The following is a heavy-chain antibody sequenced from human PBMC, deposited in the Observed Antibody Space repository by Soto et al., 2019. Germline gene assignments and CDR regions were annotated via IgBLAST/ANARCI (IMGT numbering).Heavy chain of an antibody. V-gene: IGHV3-30*18. CDR3: AKAPYGDYPYYYYGMDV. CDR1: GFTFSSYG. D-gene: IGHD4-17*01. Sequence: QVQLVESGGGVVQPGRSLRLSCAASGFTFSSYGMHWVRQAPGKGLEWVAVISYDGSNKYYADSVKGRFTISRDNSKNTLYLQMNSLRAEDTAVYYCAKAPYGDYPYYYYGMDVW. J-gene: IGHJ6*01. CDR2: ISYDGSNK.